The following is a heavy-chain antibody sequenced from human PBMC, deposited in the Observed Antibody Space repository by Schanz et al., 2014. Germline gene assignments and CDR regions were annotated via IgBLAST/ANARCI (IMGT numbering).Heavy chain of an antibody. J-gene: IGHJ4*02. CDR1: GGTFSSDT. CDR3: ARGRGFYDY. Sequence: QVQLVQSGAEVKKPGSSVKVSCKASGGTFSSDTFSWVRQAPGQGLEWMGRIVPIAGITNYAQRFQGRVSITADTSTNTAYMELSSLTSEDTAVHYCARGRGFYDYLGQGTLVTVSS. V-gene: IGHV1-69*02. D-gene: IGHD3-10*01. CDR2: IVPIAGIT.